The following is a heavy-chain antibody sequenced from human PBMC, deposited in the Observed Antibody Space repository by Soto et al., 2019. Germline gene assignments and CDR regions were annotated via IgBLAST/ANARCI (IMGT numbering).Heavy chain of an antibody. CDR3: ASALRVKVITFSPVMDF. V-gene: IGHV3-33*01. CDR2: ILTEGTTD. J-gene: IGHJ4*02. CDR1: GFVFSDYA. D-gene: IGHD3-16*01. Sequence: PGGSLRLPCRGSGFVFSDYAMHWVRLSPGKGLEWVATILTEGTTDFHADSVQGRFTISTDNSKRSLYVQRTSLRAENTAVYYCASALRVKVITFSPVMDFWGQGTRVT.